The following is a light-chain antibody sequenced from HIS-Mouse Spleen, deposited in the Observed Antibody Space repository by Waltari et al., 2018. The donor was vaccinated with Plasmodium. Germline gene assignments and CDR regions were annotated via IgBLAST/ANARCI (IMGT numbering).Light chain of an antibody. Sequence: SYELTQPPSVPVSPGPTARITCSGDALPKKYAHWYQQKSGQAPVLVIYEDSKRPSGIPERFSGSSSGTMATLTISGAQVEDEADYYCYSTDSSGNHRVFGGGTKLTVL. CDR1: ALPKKY. CDR2: EDS. V-gene: IGLV3-10*01. CDR3: YSTDSSGNHRV. J-gene: IGLJ3*02.